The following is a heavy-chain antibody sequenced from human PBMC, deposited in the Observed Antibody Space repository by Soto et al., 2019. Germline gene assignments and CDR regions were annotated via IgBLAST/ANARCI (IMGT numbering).Heavy chain of an antibody. J-gene: IGHJ6*02. D-gene: IGHD4-17*01. CDR3: ARDAMTTVIPYYYYYGMDV. V-gene: IGHV4-59*01. Sequence: QVQLQESGPGLVKPSETLSLTCTVYGGSISTYYWSWIRQPHGRGLELIGYISYSRSTNYNPTLKSGLTIALHTAKNQSSRKLSSVTAADTAVYYCARDAMTTVIPYYYYYGMDVWGQGTTVTVSS. CDR1: GGSISTYY. CDR2: ISYSRST.